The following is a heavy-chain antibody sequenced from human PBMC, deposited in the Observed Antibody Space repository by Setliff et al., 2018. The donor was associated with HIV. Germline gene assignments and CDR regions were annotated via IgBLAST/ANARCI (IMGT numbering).Heavy chain of an antibody. CDR1: GYTFTDYY. D-gene: IGHD7-27*01. CDR2: VDPEDGET. J-gene: IGHJ6*03. V-gene: IGHV1-69-2*01. Sequence: ASVKVSCKASGYTFTDYYMHWVKQAPGKGPEWMGRVDPEDGETIYAEKFQGRVTITADTSTDTVYMELSRLISDDTAVYYCVRDRTHQNWGSRGYYYMDVWGKGTTVTVSS. CDR3: VRDRTHQNWGSRGYYYMDV.